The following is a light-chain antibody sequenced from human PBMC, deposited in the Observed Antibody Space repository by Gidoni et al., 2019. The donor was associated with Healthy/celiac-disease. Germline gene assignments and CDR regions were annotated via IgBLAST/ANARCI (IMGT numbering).Light chain of an antibody. Sequence: DIQLTQSPSSLSASVGDRVTINCRAGHSISSYLNWYQETPGKAPKLLIYAAFSLQSGVPSRFSGSGSGTDFTLTISSLEPEEFATYYCQQSYSTPRTFGQGTKVEIK. J-gene: IGKJ1*01. V-gene: IGKV1-39*01. CDR3: QQSYSTPRT. CDR1: HSISSY. CDR2: AAF.